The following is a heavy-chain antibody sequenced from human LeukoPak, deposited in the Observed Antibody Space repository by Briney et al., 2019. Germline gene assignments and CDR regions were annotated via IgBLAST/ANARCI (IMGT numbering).Heavy chain of an antibody. J-gene: IGHJ4*02. CDR3: ARDSGWWRFDF. Sequence: GGSLRLSCAASGLNFSSRWMNWVRQAPGQGLEWVASIKEDGSEKHYVDSVKGRFTISRDNGKNSLYLQMKSLRAEDTAVYYCARDSGWWRFDFWGQGTLFTVSS. CDR1: GLNFSSRW. D-gene: IGHD6-13*01. V-gene: IGHV3-7*03. CDR2: IKEDGSEK.